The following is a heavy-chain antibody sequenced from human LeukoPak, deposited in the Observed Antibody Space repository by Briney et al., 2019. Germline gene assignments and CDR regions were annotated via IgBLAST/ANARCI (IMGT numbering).Heavy chain of an antibody. Sequence: SETLSLTCTVSGGSVSSGSYYWSWIRQPPGKGLEWIGYIYYSGSTNYNPSLKSRVTISVDTSKNQFSLKLSSVTAADTAVYYCARGYYDFWSGYNTWGQGTLVTVSS. CDR1: GGSVSSGSYY. D-gene: IGHD3-3*01. J-gene: IGHJ4*02. CDR2: IYYSGST. CDR3: ARGYYDFWSGYNT. V-gene: IGHV4-61*01.